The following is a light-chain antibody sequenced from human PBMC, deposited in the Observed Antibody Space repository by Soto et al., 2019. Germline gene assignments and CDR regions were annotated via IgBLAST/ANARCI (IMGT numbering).Light chain of an antibody. CDR1: QSVSSY. Sequence: EIVLTQSPATLSLSPGERATLSCRASQSVSSYLAWYQQKPGQGPRLLIYDASNRATGIPARFSGSGSGTYFTLTISSREPEDFAVYYWQQRSNWPPYTFGQGTKLEIK. CDR3: QQRSNWPPYT. CDR2: DAS. V-gene: IGKV3-11*01. J-gene: IGKJ2*01.